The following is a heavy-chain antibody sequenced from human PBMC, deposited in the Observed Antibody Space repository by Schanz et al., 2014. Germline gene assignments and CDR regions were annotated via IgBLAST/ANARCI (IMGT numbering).Heavy chain of an antibody. V-gene: IGHV1-46*01. CDR2: INPTGGST. Sequence: QVQLVQSGAEVKKPGASVKVSCKASGYTFISYFIHWVRQAPGQGLEWMGIINPTGGSTSYAQRFQGRVPVTSDTSTSTVYMELSSLRSEDTAVYYCARAAYGGYTSTPLRYWGQGTLVTVSS. CDR3: ARAAYGGYTSTPLRY. CDR1: GYTFISYF. D-gene: IGHD5-12*01. J-gene: IGHJ4*02.